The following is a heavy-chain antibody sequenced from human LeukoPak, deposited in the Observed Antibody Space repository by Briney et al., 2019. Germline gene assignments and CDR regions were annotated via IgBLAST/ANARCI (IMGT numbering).Heavy chain of an antibody. CDR1: GYTFTSYY. J-gene: IGHJ4*02. D-gene: IGHD2-2*01. CDR3: ARLCTSTSCYSSSFDY. V-gene: IGHV1-18*04. CDR2: ISAYNGNT. Sequence: ASVKVSCKASGYTFTSYYMHWVRQAPGQGLEWMGWISAYNGNTNYAQKLQGRVTMTTDTSTSTAYMELRSLRSDDTAVYYCARLCTSTSCYSSSFDYWGQGTLVTVSS.